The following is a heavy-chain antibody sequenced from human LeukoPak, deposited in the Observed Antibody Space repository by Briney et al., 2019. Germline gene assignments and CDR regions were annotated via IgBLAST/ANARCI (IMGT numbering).Heavy chain of an antibody. CDR3: ASQVTSSGS. V-gene: IGHV1-69*04. CDR1: GGTFSSYA. CDR2: IIPILGIA. J-gene: IGHJ4*02. Sequence: SVKVSCKASGGTFSSYAISWVRQAPGQGLEWMGRIIPILGIANYAQKFQGRVTITADKSTSTAYMELSSLRSEDTAVYYRASQVTSSGSWGQGTLVTVSS. D-gene: IGHD3-10*01.